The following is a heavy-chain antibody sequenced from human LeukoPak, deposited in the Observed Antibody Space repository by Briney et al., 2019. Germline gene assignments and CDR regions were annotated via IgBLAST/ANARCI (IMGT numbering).Heavy chain of an antibody. D-gene: IGHD2/OR15-2a*01. CDR3: ARSGFSTASSLVY. J-gene: IGHJ4*01. V-gene: IGHV1-2*02. CDR1: GYTFTGQF. CDR2: IDPPSGTP. Sequence: ASVKVSCKASGYTFTGQFIHGLRQAPGQGLEWMGWIDPPSGTPHYAQKFQDTVTMTRDTSIGTAYLEVHRLKSDDTAVYYCARSGFSTASSLVYWGHRTLISVSS.